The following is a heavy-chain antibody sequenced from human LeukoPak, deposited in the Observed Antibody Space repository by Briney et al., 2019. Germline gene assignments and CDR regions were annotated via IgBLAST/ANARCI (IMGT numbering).Heavy chain of an antibody. Sequence: GGSLRLSCAASGFTFSSYAMHWVRQAPGKGLEWVAVISYDGSNKYYADSVKGRFTISRDNSKNTLYLQMNSLRAEDTAVYYCAKDRKLRGQNNWFDPWGQGTLVTASS. J-gene: IGHJ5*02. V-gene: IGHV3-30*04. D-gene: IGHD4-17*01. CDR3: AKDRKLRGQNNWFDP. CDR2: ISYDGSNK. CDR1: GFTFSSYA.